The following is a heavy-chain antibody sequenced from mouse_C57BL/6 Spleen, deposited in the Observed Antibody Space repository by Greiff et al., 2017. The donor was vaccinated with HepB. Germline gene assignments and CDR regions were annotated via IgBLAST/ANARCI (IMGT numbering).Heavy chain of an antibody. CDR3: ARGDYSFAY. CDR2: INPYNGDT. J-gene: IGHJ3*01. V-gene: IGHV1-20*01. CDR1: GYSFTGYF. Sequence: EVKLMESGPELVKPGDSVKISCKASGYSFTGYFMNWVMQSHGKSLEWIGRINPYNGDTFYNQKFKGKATLTVDKSSSTAHMELRSLTSEDSAVYYCARGDYSFAYWGQGTLVTVSA. D-gene: IGHD2-13*01.